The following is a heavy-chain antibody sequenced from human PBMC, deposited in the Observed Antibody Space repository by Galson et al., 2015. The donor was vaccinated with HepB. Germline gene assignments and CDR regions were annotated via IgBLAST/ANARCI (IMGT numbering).Heavy chain of an antibody. D-gene: IGHD3-10*01. CDR1: GFTFGDYA. CDR2: IRSKAYGGTT. CDR3: TRDQVWFGELLPVYYYYYGMDV. Sequence: SLRLSCAASGFTFGDYAMSWVRQAPGKGLEWVGFIRSKAYGGTTEYAASVKGRFTISRDDSKSIAYLQMNSLKTEDTAVYYCTRDQVWFGELLPVYYYYYGMDVWGQGTTVTVSS. V-gene: IGHV3-49*04. J-gene: IGHJ6*02.